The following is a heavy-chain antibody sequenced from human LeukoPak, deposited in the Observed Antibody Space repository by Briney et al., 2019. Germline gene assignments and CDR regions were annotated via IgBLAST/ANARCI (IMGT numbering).Heavy chain of an antibody. CDR1: GYTFTSYD. CDR2: MNPNSGNT. D-gene: IGHD6-13*01. J-gene: IGHJ4*02. Sequence: ASVKVSCKAAGYTFTSYDINWVRQASGQGLEWMGWMNPNSGNTGYAQKFQGRVTMTRNTSIRTAYMELSSLRVEDTALYYCARGFVQTGYSSSSYVHWGQGTLVTVSS. V-gene: IGHV1-8*01. CDR3: ARGFVQTGYSSSSYVH.